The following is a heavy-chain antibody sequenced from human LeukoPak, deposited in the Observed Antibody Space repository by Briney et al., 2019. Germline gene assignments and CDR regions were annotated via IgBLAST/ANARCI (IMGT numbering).Heavy chain of an antibody. D-gene: IGHD3-22*01. CDR1: GFTFSNYW. CDR3: ARSFYYYDSDY. Sequence: PGGSLRLSCAASGFTFSNYWMHWVRQAPGKGLVWVSRINTDGTATNYADSVRGRFTVSRDDAKNTLYLQMNSLRAEDTAVYYCARSFYYYDSDYWGQGTLVTVSS. CDR2: INTDGTAT. J-gene: IGHJ4*02. V-gene: IGHV3-74*01.